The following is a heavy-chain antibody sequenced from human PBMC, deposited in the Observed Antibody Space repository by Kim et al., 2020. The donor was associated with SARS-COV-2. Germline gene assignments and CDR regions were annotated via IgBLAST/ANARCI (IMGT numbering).Heavy chain of an antibody. CDR2: IWYDGSNK. D-gene: IGHD3-10*01. V-gene: IGHV3-33*01. Sequence: GSLRLSCTASEFTFSSYGMHWVRQAPGKGLEWVAVIWYDGSNKYYADSVRGRFTISRDNSKDTLYLQMNSLRVEDTAVYYCATDRGHYGSGTSAYGMDVWGQGTTVTVSS. CDR3: ATDRGHYGSGTSAYGMDV. CDR1: EFTFSSYG. J-gene: IGHJ6*02.